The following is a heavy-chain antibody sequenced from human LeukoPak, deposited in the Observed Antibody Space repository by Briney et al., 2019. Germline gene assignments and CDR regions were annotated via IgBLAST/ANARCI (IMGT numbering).Heavy chain of an antibody. J-gene: IGHJ4*02. CDR1: GGSISSYY. D-gene: IGHD7-27*01. V-gene: IGHV4-59*01. Sequence: PSETLSLTCTVSGGSISSYYWSWIRQPPGKGLEWIGYIYYSGSTNYNPSLKSRVTISADTSKTQFSLELTSVTAADTAVYFCARSAASLFAFGTNWPGGFDSWGQGTLVTVSS. CDR3: ARSAASLFAFGTNWPGGFDS. CDR2: IYYSGST.